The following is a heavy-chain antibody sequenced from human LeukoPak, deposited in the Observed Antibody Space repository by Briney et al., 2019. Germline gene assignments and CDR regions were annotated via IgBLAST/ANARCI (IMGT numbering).Heavy chain of an antibody. Sequence: SETLSLTCTVSGDSISSYYWSCIRQPPEKGLEWIGCIYYSGSTNYNPSLKSRVTISVGTSKNQFSLKLSSVTAADTAVYFCERDSLRPIWGQGTMVTVSS. CDR2: IYYSGST. CDR3: ERDSLRPI. CDR1: GDSISSYY. J-gene: IGHJ3*02. V-gene: IGHV4-59*01. D-gene: IGHD3-16*01.